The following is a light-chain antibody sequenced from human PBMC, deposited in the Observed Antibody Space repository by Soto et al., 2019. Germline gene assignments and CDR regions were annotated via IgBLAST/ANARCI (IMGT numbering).Light chain of an antibody. CDR1: QSVTSSY. V-gene: IGKV3-20*01. CDR2: GAS. CDR3: QQYSSSPWT. Sequence: EIALTQSPGTLSLSPGERATLSCRASQSVTSSYLAWYQQKPGQAPRLLIYGASSRATGIPDRFSGSGSGTDFTLTISRLVPEDFAVYYCQQYSSSPWTCGQGTKVEIK. J-gene: IGKJ1*01.